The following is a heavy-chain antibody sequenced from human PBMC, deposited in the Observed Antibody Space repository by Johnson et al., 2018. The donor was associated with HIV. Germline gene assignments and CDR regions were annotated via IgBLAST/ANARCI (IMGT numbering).Heavy chain of an antibody. CDR1: GFTFDDYA. V-gene: IGHV3-9*01. D-gene: IGHD1-26*01. CDR3: ARDRELLRADDAFDI. Sequence: VQLVESGGGLVQPGRSLRLSCAASGFTFDDYAMHWVWQAPGKGLEWVSGISWNSGSIGYADSVKGRFTISRDNAKNSLYLQMNSLRPEDTAVYYCARDRELLRADDAFDIWGQGTMVTVSS. CDR2: ISWNSGSI. J-gene: IGHJ3*02.